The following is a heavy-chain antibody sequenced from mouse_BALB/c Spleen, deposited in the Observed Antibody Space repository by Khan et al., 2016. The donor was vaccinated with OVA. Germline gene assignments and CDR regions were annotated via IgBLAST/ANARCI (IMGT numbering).Heavy chain of an antibody. CDR1: GYTFTSYW. CDR3: ARENYCGRSCYARDY. CDR2: IAPGSSNG. V-gene: IGHV1S41*01. D-gene: IGHD1-1*01. Sequence: DLVKPGASVKLSCKASGYTFTSYWINWIKQRPGQGLEWIGRIAPGSSNGYYNDMFKGKATLTVDTSSSTAYIQLSSLSSEDSAVFLCARENYCGRSCYARDYWGQGTSVTVSS. J-gene: IGHJ4*01.